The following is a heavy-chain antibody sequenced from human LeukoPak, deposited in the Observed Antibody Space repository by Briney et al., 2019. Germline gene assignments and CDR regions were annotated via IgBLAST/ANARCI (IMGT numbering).Heavy chain of an antibody. CDR1: GGPFSGYY. CDR2: IFTSGIT. J-gene: IGHJ5*02. CDR3: AREYYYDFWSGHVNWFDP. V-gene: IGHV4-4*07. D-gene: IGHD3-3*01. Sequence: SETLSLTCTVSGGPFSGYYWSWIRQPAGKTLEWIWRIFTSGITTSNPSLRPRVTMAVDTSKSQFSLNLGSVTAADTAVYYCAREYYYDFWSGHVNWFDPWGQGTLVTVSS.